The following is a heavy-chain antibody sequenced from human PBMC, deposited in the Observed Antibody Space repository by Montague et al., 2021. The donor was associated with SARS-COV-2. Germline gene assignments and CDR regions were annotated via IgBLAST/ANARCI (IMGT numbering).Heavy chain of an antibody. Sequence: SETLSLTCTVPGGFISSSYWSWIWQPPGKGLEWIGNIYHSGNTNYNPSLKSRVTISIDTSMNQFSLSLSSMTAADTAVYFCARDLLHPRTAIKTNFFGLDVWGQGTTVIVSS. J-gene: IGHJ6*02. CDR1: GGFISSSY. V-gene: IGHV4-59*01. CDR2: IYHSGNT. CDR3: ARDLLHPRTAIKTNFFGLDV. D-gene: IGHD2-21*02.